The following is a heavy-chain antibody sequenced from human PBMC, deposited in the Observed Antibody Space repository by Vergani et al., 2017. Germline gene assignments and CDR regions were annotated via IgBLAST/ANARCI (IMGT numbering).Heavy chain of an antibody. D-gene: IGHD3-3*01. CDR3: ERDLTAWGITIHLGEMGNWFDP. CDR2: IYTSDYT. CDR1: GASISHYY. Sequence: QVQLQESGPGLVKPSETLSLTCTVSGASISHYYWSWIRQPAGKGLEWIGRIYTSDYTNHNPSLKSRLTMSVDTSKNQFSLKLSSVTAADTAVYYCERDLTAWGITIHLGEMGNWFDPWGQGTLVTVSS. J-gene: IGHJ5*02. V-gene: IGHV4-4*07.